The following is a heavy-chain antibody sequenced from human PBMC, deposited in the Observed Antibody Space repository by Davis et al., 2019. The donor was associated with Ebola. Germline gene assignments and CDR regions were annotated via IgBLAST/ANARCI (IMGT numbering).Heavy chain of an antibody. CDR1: GGSISSSSYY. J-gene: IGHJ6*02. Sequence: MPSETLSLTCTVSGGSISSSSYYWGWIRQPPGKGLEWIGSIYYSGSTYYNPSLKSRVTISVDTSKNQFSLKLSSVTAADTAVYYCARLYSNFYYYYYGMDVWGQGTTVTVSS. D-gene: IGHD4-11*01. V-gene: IGHV4-39*01. CDR2: IYYSGST. CDR3: ARLYSNFYYYYYGMDV.